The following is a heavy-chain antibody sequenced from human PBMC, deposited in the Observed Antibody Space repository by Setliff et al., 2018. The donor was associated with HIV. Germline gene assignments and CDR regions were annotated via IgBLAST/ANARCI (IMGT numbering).Heavy chain of an antibody. V-gene: IGHV4-61*01. CDR2: IYYSGTT. J-gene: IGHJ6*03. CDR1: GDSVSSASYY. Sequence: TLSLTCTVSGDSVSSASYYWSWIRQPPGKGLEWIGYIYYSGTTKYNPSLKSRVTMSVDTSKNQFSLKVTSVTAADTAVYYCTRDLWGDDYYYNNMDVWGKGTTVTVSS. CDR3: TRDLWGDDYYYNNMDV. D-gene: IGHD2-21*02.